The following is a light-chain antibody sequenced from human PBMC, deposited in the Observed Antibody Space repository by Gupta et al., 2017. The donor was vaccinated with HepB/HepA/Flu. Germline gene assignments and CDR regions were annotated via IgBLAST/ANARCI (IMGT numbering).Light chain of an antibody. CDR3: QSCDVTRSGHVV. CDR1: SSPIGAGYD. J-gene: IGLJ2*01. V-gene: IGLV1-40*01. CDR2: INT. Sequence: VPISCTGSSSPIGAGYDVHWYQQIPGTAPKLLIYINTHRHSGGPARVSGSKSGTSASLTITELQAEEEADYYCQSCDVTRSGHVVFGGGTTLTVL.